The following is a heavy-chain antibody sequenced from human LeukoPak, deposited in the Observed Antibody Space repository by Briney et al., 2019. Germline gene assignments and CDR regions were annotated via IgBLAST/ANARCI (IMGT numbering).Heavy chain of an antibody. Sequence: PGGSLRLSCAASGFTFSSYWMRWVRQAPGKGLEWVANIKQDGSEKYYVDSVKGRFTISRDNAKNSLYLQMNSLRAEDTAVYYCARDGGYCSSTSCLYYFDYWGQGTLVTVSS. CDR2: IKQDGSEK. D-gene: IGHD2-2*03. CDR3: ARDGGYCSSTSCLYYFDY. CDR1: GFTFSSYW. V-gene: IGHV3-7*01. J-gene: IGHJ4*02.